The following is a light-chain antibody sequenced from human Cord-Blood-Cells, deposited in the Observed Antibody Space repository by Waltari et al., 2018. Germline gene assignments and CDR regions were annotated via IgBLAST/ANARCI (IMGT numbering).Light chain of an antibody. CDR2: WAS. V-gene: IGKV4-1*01. CDR3: QQYNSYART. J-gene: IGKJ1*01. CDR1: PSVLYSSNNKNY. Sequence: DIVMTQSPDSLAVSLGERATINCKSSPSVLYSSNNKNYLAWYQQKPGQPPKLLIYWASTRESGVPDRFSGSGSGTDFTLTISSLQPDDFATYYCQQYNSYARTFGQGTKVEIK.